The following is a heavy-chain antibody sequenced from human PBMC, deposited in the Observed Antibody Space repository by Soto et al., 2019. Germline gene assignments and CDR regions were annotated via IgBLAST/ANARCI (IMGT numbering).Heavy chain of an antibody. CDR2: IKQDGSEK. V-gene: IGHV3-7*04. CDR3: ARVGDYIWGSYRSKGGWFDP. J-gene: IGHJ5*02. CDR1: GFTFSSYW. D-gene: IGHD3-16*02. Sequence: EVQLVESGGGLVQPGGSPRLSCAASGFTFSSYWMSWVRQAPGKGLEWVANIKQDGSEKYYVDSVKGRFTISRDNAKNSLYLQMNSLRAEDTAVYYCARVGDYIWGSYRSKGGWFDPWGHGTLVTVSS.